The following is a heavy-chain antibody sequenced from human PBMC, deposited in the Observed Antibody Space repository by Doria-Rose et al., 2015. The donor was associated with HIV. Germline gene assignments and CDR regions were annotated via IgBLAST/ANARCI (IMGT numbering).Heavy chain of an antibody. Sequence: QVTLKESGPVLVKPTETLTLTCTVSGVSLSSPGMGVSWIRQPPGKALEWLAKTFSADERSYNKSLESRLTISSGTSKSQVVLTMTDMDPVDTATYYCARIKSSRWYHKYYFDFWGQGTLVIVSA. V-gene: IGHV2-26*01. J-gene: IGHJ4*02. CDR1: GVSLSSPGMG. CDR2: TFSADER. D-gene: IGHD6-13*01. CDR3: ARIKSSRWYHKYYFDF.